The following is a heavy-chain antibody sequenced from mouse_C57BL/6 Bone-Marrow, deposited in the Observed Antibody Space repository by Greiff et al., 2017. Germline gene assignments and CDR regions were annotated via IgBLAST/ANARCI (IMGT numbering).Heavy chain of an antibody. CDR1: GFSLTSYG. D-gene: IGHD1-1*01. CDR2: IWSDGST. Sequence: QVQLKESGPGLVAPSQSLSITCTVSGFSLTSYGVHWVRQPPGKGLEWLVVIWSDGSTTYNSALKSRLSISKDNSKSQVFLKMNSLQTDDTAMYYWARHDYGSRGNYAMDYWGQGTSVTVSS. CDR3: ARHDYGSRGNYAMDY. J-gene: IGHJ4*01. V-gene: IGHV2-6-1*01.